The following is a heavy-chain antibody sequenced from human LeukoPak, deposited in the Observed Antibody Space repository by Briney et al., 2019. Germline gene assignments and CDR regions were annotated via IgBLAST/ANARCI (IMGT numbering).Heavy chain of an antibody. CDR1: EFSFTSYW. J-gene: IGHJ4*02. CDR3: ARLRSGYSSASFDY. V-gene: IGHV5-51*01. CDR2: IYPADGAT. Sequence: GESVKFSCKASEFSFTSYWIAWVRQLPGRGLEYMAIIYPADGATRYSPSFQGQVTISADTSISTSYLKWSSLKASDTAIYFCARLRSGYSSASFDYWGQGTLITVSS. D-gene: IGHD3-10*01.